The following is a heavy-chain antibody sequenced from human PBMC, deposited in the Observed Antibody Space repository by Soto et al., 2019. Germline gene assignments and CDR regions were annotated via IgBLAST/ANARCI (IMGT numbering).Heavy chain of an antibody. CDR3: ARASGDDFFYYGMDV. J-gene: IGHJ6*02. V-gene: IGHV4-4*07. D-gene: IGHD4-17*01. CDR1: GASITSHY. Sequence: QVELQESGPGLVKPSETLSLTCSVSGASITSHYWNWIRQSAGEGLQWIGRVYARGATNYNPSLKSRVTISGDTSKNQFSLKLTSVTAADTAVYYCARASGDDFFYYGMDVLGHGTTVTVSS. CDR2: VYARGAT.